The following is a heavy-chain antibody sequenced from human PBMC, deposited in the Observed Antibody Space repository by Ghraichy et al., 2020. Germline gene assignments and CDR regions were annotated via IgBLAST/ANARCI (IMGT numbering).Heavy chain of an antibody. CDR2: IYYSGST. CDR1: GGSISSSSYY. V-gene: IGHV4-39*01. J-gene: IGHJ3*02. D-gene: IGHD3-22*01. Sequence: SETLSLTCTVSGGSISSSSYYWGWIRQPPGKGLEWIGSIYYSGSTYYNPSLKSRVTISVDTSKNQFSLKLSSVTAADTAVYYCARGSDYYDSTPGAFDIWGQGTMVTVSS. CDR3: ARGSDYYDSTPGAFDI.